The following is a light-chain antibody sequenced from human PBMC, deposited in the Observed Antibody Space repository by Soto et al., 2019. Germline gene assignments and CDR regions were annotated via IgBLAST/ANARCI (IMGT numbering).Light chain of an antibody. CDR2: WAS. Sequence: DIVMTQSPDSLAVSLGERATINCKSSQSVLYSPNNKNYLTWYQQKPGQPPKLLIYWASTRESGVPDRFSCSGSGTDFTLTISSLQAEDVAVSYCQQYYSTPITFGPGTKVDIK. J-gene: IGKJ3*01. V-gene: IGKV4-1*01. CDR1: QSVLYSPNNKNY. CDR3: QQYYSTPIT.